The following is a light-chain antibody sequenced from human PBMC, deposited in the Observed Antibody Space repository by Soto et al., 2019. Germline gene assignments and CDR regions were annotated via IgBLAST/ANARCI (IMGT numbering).Light chain of an antibody. J-gene: IGKJ1*01. Sequence: SGITPSPSTVSVSPGERATLHCRASQSVNSNLAWYQQKPGQAPRLLIYGASRRATGFPARFSGSGSGTDFTLTISSLQSEDFAVYYCQQYNNWPWTFGQGTKVE. CDR2: GAS. CDR3: QQYNNWPWT. CDR1: QSVNSN. V-gene: IGKV3-15*01.